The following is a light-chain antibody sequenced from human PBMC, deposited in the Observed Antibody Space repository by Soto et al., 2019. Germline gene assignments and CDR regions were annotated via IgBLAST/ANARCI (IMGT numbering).Light chain of an antibody. Sequence: EIRLTQSPGTLSLSAGERATLSCRASQSVSSSYLSWYQQKPGRAPRLLLYGASSSATGSPDRFSSSGSGTDLTLTISRLEPEDFVVYYCQQYGSSSLTFGGGTKVDI. CDR2: GAS. CDR1: QSVSSSY. CDR3: QQYGSSSLT. J-gene: IGKJ4*01. V-gene: IGKV3-20*01.